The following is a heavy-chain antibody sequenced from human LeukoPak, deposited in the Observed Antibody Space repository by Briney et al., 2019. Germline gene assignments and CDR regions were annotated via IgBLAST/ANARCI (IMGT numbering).Heavy chain of an antibody. J-gene: IGHJ4*02. CDR3: ARDLGIAARRGDEPPPD. D-gene: IGHD6-6*01. Sequence: SVTVSFKGSGGTFIIYAISWVRQAPGQGLEWMGGIIPIFGTANYSQKFQGRGTITADKSTSTAYMELSSLRSEDTAVYYCARDLGIAARRGDEPPPDWGQGTLVTVSS. CDR1: GGTFIIYA. V-gene: IGHV1-69*06. CDR2: IIPIFGTA.